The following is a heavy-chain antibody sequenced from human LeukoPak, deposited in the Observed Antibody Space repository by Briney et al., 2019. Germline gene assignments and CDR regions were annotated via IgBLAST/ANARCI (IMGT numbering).Heavy chain of an antibody. CDR3: ARGYTGDYYGSGSYYGY. CDR2: IWYDGSNK. J-gene: IGHJ4*02. Sequence: GGSLRLSCAASGFTFSSYGMHWVRQAPGKGLEWGAVIWYDGSNKYYADSVKGRFTISRDNSKNTLYLQMNSLRAEDTAVYYCARGYTGDYYGSGSYYGYWGQGTLVTVSS. D-gene: IGHD3-10*01. CDR1: GFTFSSYG. V-gene: IGHV3-33*01.